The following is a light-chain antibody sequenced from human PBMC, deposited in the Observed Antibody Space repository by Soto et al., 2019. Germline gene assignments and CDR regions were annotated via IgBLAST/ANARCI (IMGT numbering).Light chain of an antibody. V-gene: IGKV2-28*01. CDR3: KQSLHTPWT. CDR2: VGS. CDR1: QSLLHSNGYNY. J-gene: IGKJ1*01. Sequence: DIVMTQSPLSLPVTPGEPSSISFSSSQSLLHSNGYNYLDRYLQKPGQSPQLLIYVGSNRPSVVPERFSGSGSGTDVTQEISRVEAEDVGVYYCKQSLHTPWTFGQGTKVDIK.